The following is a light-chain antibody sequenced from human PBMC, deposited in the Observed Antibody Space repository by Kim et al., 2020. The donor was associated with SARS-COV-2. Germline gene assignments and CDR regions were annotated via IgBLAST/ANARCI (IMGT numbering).Light chain of an antibody. CDR3: AGWEDNLNAEG. V-gene: IGLV1-44*01. J-gene: IGLJ3*02. CDR1: SPKLGTDS. CDR2: KNN. Sequence: REATISCSRRSPKLGTDSVHWYQQLPGTAPEVLIYKNNQPPAGVPVRCSGSKSGTSAALAISGLQSEDEGDYYCAGWEDNLNAEGFGGGTQLTVL.